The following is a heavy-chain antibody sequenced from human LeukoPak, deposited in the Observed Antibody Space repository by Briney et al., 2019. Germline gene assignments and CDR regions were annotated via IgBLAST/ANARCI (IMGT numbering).Heavy chain of an antibody. CDR1: GGSISSGSYY. J-gene: IGHJ6*02. D-gene: IGHD3-3*01. CDR2: IYTSGST. CDR3: ARGGRFLEWYYYGMDV. V-gene: IGHV4-61*02. Sequence: SETLSLTCTVSGGSISSGSYYWSWIRQPAGKGLEWIGRIYTSGSTNYNPSLKSRVTISVDTSKNQFSLKLSSVTAADTAVYYCARGGRFLEWYYYGMDVWGQGTTVTVSS.